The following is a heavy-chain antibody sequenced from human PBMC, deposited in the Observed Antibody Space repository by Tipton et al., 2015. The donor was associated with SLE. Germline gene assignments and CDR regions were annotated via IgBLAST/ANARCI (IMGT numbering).Heavy chain of an antibody. CDR3: ARAYTYGYPYFDY. V-gene: IGHV4-4*02. Sequence: TLSLTCAVSGGSISSGNWWIWVRQPPGKGLEWIGEIYHSGSTNYNPSLKSRVTISLDKSKNQFSLKLNSVTASDTAVYYCARAYTYGYPYFDYWGQGTLVTVSS. CDR2: IYHSGST. J-gene: IGHJ4*02. CDR1: GGSISSGNW. D-gene: IGHD2-21*01.